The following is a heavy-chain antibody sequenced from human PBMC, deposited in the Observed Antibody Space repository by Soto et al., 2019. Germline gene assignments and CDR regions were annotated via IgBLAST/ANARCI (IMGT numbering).Heavy chain of an antibody. V-gene: IGHV5-10-1*01. D-gene: IGHD6-19*01. CDR2: IDPSDSYT. CDR1: GYSFTSYW. Sequence: HGESLKISCKGSGYSFTSYWISWVRQMPGKGLEWMGRIDPSDSYTNYSPSFQGHVTISADKSISTAYLQWSSLKASDTAMYYCARTWIAVAGVYAFDIWGQGTMVTVSS. J-gene: IGHJ3*02. CDR3: ARTWIAVAGVYAFDI.